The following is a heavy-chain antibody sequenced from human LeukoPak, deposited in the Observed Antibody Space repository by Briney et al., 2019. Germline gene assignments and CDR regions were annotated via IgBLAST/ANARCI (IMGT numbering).Heavy chain of an antibody. V-gene: IGHV3-72*01. CDR1: GFTFSDHY. CDR3: ARVSATDYDSSGYYYFGLDY. Sequence: GGSLRLSCAASGFTFSDHYMDWVRQAPGKGLEWVGRTRNKANSYTTEYAASVKGRFTISRDDSKNSLYLQMNSLKTEDTAVYYCARVSATDYDSSGYYYFGLDYWGQGTLVTVSS. J-gene: IGHJ4*02. D-gene: IGHD3-22*01. CDR2: TRNKANSYTT.